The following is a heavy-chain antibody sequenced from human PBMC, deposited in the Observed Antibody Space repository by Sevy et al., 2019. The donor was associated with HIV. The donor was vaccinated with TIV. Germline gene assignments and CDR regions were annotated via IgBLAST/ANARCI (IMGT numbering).Heavy chain of an antibody. CDR1: GFTFSSYA. Sequence: GGSLRLSCAASGFTFSSYATSWVRQAPGRGLEWVSLIGDSDTATYYTDSVRGRFTISRDSSKNTLYLQMTSLRAGDTAVYYCAKGSYAAFNLFEYWGQGTLVTVSS. V-gene: IGHV3-23*01. CDR2: IGDSDTAT. D-gene: IGHD4-17*01. J-gene: IGHJ4*02. CDR3: AKGSYAAFNLFEY.